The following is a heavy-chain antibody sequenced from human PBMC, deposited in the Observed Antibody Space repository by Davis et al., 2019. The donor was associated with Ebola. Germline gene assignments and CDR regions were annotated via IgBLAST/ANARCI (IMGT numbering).Heavy chain of an antibody. CDR3: AKVGQGSSSWYSDY. J-gene: IGHJ4*02. CDR1: GFTFSSYT. D-gene: IGHD6-13*01. CDR2: ISYDGSNK. Sequence: GESLKTSCAASGFTFSSYTMHWVRQAPGKGLEWVAVISYDGSNKYYADSVKGRFTISRDNSKNTLYLQMNSLRAEDTAVYYCAKVGQGSSSWYSDYWGQGTLVTVSS. V-gene: IGHV3-30-3*01.